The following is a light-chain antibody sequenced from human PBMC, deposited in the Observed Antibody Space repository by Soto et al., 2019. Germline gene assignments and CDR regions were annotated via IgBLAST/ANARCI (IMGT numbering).Light chain of an antibody. Sequence: DIQMTQSPSTLSASVGDRVTITCRASQSISDWLAWYQQKPRKAPNLLIYKASSLERGVPSRFSGSGSGTEFTLTISSLQPDDFATYYCQQYKTFLSFGQGTKVEIK. J-gene: IGKJ1*01. CDR3: QQYKTFLS. CDR2: KAS. V-gene: IGKV1-5*03. CDR1: QSISDW.